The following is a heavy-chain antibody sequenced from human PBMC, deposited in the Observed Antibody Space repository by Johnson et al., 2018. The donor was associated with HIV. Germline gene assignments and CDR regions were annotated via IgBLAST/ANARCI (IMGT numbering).Heavy chain of an antibody. J-gene: IGHJ3*02. V-gene: IGHV3-7*01. CDR3: ARDRGLRYFDWLSDHDAFDI. Sequence: VQLVESGGGLVQPGGSLRLSCAASGFSFSSYWMSWVRQAPGKGLAWVANIKQDGSEKYYLDSVKGRFTISRDNAKNSLYLQMNSLRAEDTAVFYCARDRGLRYFDWLSDHDAFDIWGQGTMVTVSS. CDR1: GFSFSSYW. CDR2: IKQDGSEK. D-gene: IGHD3-9*01.